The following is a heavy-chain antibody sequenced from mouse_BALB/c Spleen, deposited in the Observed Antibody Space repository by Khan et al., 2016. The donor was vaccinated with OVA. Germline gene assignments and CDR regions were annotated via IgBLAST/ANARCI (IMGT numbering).Heavy chain of an antibody. J-gene: IGHJ4*01. D-gene: IGHD2-3*01. Sequence: QVQLQQSGPELVKPGASVRISCKASGYTFRSYYIHWVKQRPGQGLEWIGWIYPGNVNTKYNERFKGKATLTADKSSSTAYMHLSSQTSEDSAVYCGARDGYFVGDGMNDWGQGTSDTVFS. V-gene: IGHV1S56*01. CDR1: GYTFRSYY. CDR2: IYPGNVNT. CDR3: ARDGYFVGDGMND.